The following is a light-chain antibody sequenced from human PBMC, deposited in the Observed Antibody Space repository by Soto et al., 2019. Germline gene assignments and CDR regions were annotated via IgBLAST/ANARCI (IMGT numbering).Light chain of an antibody. CDR2: GAS. Sequence: EIGMTQSPATLSVSAGERATLSCRASPSVSSNLAWYQHKPGQAPRLLIYGASTRATGIPARFSGSGSGTEFTLTISSLQSEDFAVYYCQQYNEWPPFTFGQGTRLE. J-gene: IGKJ5*01. V-gene: IGKV3-15*01. CDR1: PSVSSN. CDR3: QQYNEWPPFT.